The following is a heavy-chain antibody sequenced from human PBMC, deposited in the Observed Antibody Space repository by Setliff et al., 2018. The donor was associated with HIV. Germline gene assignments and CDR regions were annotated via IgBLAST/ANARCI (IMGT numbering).Heavy chain of an antibody. J-gene: IGHJ4*02. V-gene: IGHV4-34*01. CDR3: ARPYDSLYG. Sequence: PSETLSLTCAVYGGSFSGYYWSWIRQPPGKGLEWIGSIYYRGATYYNPTLQSRVTISADTSKNQFYLKLTSVTAADTAIYYCARPYDSLYGWGQGVLVTSPQ. CDR1: GGSFSGYY. D-gene: IGHD3-22*01. CDR2: IYYRGAT.